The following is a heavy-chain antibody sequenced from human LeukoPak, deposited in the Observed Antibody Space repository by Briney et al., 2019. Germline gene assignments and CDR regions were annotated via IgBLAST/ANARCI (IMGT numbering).Heavy chain of an antibody. CDR2: ISYDGSNK. CDR3: ASLVVRGGVDI. D-gene: IGHD3-10*01. J-gene: IGHJ3*02. Sequence: PGRSLRLSCAASGFTFSSYGMHWVRQAPGKGLEWVAVISYDGSNKYYADSVKGRFTISRDNSKNTLYLQMNSLRAEDTAVYYCASLVVRGGVDIWGQGTMVTVSS. CDR1: GFTFSSYG. V-gene: IGHV3-30*03.